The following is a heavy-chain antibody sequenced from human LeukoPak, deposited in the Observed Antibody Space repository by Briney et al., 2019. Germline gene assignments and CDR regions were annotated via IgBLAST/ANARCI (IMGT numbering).Heavy chain of an antibody. V-gene: IGHV4-31*03. CDR2: IYYSGST. Sequence: PSETLSLTCTVSGGSISSGGYYWSWIRPHPGKGLEWIGYIYYSGSTYYNPSLKSRVTISVDTSKNQFSLMLSSVTAADTAVYYCASKVGTIFGVASGFDYWGQGTLVTVSS. CDR3: ASKVGTIFGVASGFDY. D-gene: IGHD3-3*01. CDR1: GGSISSGGYY. J-gene: IGHJ4*02.